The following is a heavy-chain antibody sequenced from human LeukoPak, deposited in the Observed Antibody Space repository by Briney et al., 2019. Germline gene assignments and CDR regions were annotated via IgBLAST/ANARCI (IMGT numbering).Heavy chain of an antibody. CDR1: GFSISRSS. Sequence: PGGSLRLSCAASGFSISRSSMNWVRQAPGKGLEWVSYITASSGTIYYADSVKGRFTISRDNAKNSLYLQMNSLRAEDTAVYYCARVYSGSYYYYYGMDVWGQGTTVTVSS. CDR2: ITASSGTI. V-gene: IGHV3-48*04. J-gene: IGHJ6*02. CDR3: ARVYSGSYYYYYGMDV. D-gene: IGHD1-26*01.